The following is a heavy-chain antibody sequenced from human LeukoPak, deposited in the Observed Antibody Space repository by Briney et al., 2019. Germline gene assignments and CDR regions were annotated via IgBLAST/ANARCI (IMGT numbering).Heavy chain of an antibody. V-gene: IGHV3-48*03. CDR1: RFTFRSYE. Sequence: PGGSLRLSCEASRFTFRSYEMNWVREAPGKGLEWISYISSSGSTIYYADSVKGRFTISRDNAKNSLYLQMNSLRAEDTAVYYCARDRMVRGVISSPDYWGQGTLITVSS. J-gene: IGHJ4*02. D-gene: IGHD3-10*01. CDR2: ISSSGSTI. CDR3: ARDRMVRGVISSPDY.